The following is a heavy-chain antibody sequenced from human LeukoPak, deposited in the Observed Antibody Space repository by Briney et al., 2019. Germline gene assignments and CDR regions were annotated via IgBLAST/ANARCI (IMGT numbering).Heavy chain of an antibody. Sequence: SETLSLTCTVSGGSISSSSYYWGWIRQPPGKGLEWIGSIYYSGSTYYNPSLKSRVTISVDTSKNQFSLKLSSVTAADTAVYYCARGRRWFGEYYWGQGTLVTVSS. CDR1: GGSISSSSYY. D-gene: IGHD3-10*01. V-gene: IGHV4-39*07. CDR2: IYYSGST. J-gene: IGHJ4*02. CDR3: ARGRRWFGEYY.